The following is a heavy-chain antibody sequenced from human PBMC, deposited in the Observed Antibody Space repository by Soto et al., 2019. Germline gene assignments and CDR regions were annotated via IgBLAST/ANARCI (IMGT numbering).Heavy chain of an antibody. CDR2: TYFRSKWYN. CDR1: GDSVSSNTAS. CDR3: AKGENLGPKIVYAFDP. Sequence: SQTLSLTCAISGDSVSSNTASWNWIRQSPSRGLEWLGRTYFRSKWYNDYAVSVKSRIIINPDTSNNQFSLQLNSVTPEDTTVYFCAKGENLGPKIVYAFDPWGQGIMVTVS. D-gene: IGHD3-16*01. J-gene: IGHJ5*02. V-gene: IGHV6-1*01.